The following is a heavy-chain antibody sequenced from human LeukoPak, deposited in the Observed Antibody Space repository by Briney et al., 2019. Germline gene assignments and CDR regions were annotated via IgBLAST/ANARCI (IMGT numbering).Heavy chain of an antibody. D-gene: IGHD3-22*01. Sequence: PGGSLRLSCTASGFTFGDYAMSWVRQAPGKGLEWVSFIRSKAYGGTTEYAASVKGRFTILRDDSKSIAYLQMNSLKTEDTAVYYCRGDSSGYYSDYGMDVWGQGTTVTVSS. J-gene: IGHJ6*02. CDR2: IRSKAYGGTT. V-gene: IGHV3-49*04. CDR1: GFTFGDYA. CDR3: RGDSSGYYSDYGMDV.